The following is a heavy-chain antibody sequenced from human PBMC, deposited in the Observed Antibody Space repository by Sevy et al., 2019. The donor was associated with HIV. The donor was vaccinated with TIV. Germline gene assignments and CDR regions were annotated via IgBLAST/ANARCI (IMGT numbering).Heavy chain of an antibody. CDR2: IYYSGST. D-gene: IGHD6-13*01. CDR3: ARWGNIAAALDY. Sequence: SETLSLTCTVSGGSISSYYWSWIRQPPGKGLEWIGYIYYSGSTNYNPSLKSRVTISVDTSNNQFSLKLSSVTAADTAVYYCARWGNIAAALDYWGQGTLVTVSS. CDR1: GGSISSYY. V-gene: IGHV4-59*13. J-gene: IGHJ4*02.